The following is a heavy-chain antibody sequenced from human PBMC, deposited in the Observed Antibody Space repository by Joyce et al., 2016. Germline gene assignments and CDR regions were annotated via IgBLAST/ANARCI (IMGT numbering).Heavy chain of an antibody. J-gene: IGHJ4*02. Sequence: EVQLVESGGGLVKPGGSLRLSCAASGFTFSSYSRSWVLQAPGKGLDWVSSLSSSSAYIKYTDPVKGLFTISRDNAKNALYLQMNSLRVEDTAVYYCARSSYTNGIFDYWGQGTLVTVSS. D-gene: IGHD2-8*01. V-gene: IGHV3-21*01. CDR1: GFTFSSYS. CDR3: ARSSYTNGIFDY. CDR2: LSSSSAYI.